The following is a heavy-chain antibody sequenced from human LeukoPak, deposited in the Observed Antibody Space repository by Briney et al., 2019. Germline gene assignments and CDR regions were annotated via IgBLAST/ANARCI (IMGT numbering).Heavy chain of an antibody. CDR3: ARGGVVVAAIDY. CDR2: INHSGST. Sequence: PSETLSLTCAVYGGSFSGYYWSWIRQPPGKGLEWIGEINHSGSTNYNPSLKSRVTISVDTSKNQFSLKLSSVTAADTAAYYCARGGVVVAAIDYWGQGTLVTVSS. D-gene: IGHD2-15*01. J-gene: IGHJ4*02. V-gene: IGHV4-34*01. CDR1: GGSFSGYY.